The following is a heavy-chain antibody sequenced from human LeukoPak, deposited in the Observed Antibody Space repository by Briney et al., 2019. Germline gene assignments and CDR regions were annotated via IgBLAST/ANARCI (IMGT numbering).Heavy chain of an antibody. CDR3: AEAPAQLLRTCFDY. CDR2: IKEDGGEE. V-gene: IGHV3-7*03. D-gene: IGHD2-2*01. J-gene: IGHJ4*02. CDR1: GFTFSDFW. Sequence: GGSLRLSCAASGFTFSDFWMTWVRQIPGKGLQWVANIKEDGGEEYHVDSVKGRFAISRDNSKNTLYLQMNSLRAEDTAVYYCAEAPAQLLRTCFDYWGQGTLVTVSS.